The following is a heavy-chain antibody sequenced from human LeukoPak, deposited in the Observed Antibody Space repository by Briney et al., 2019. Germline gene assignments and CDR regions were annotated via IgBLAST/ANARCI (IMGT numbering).Heavy chain of an antibody. V-gene: IGHV4-59*11. CDR2: ISYIGST. CDR1: GGSISSHY. CDR3: AGDHLALNALDI. J-gene: IGHJ3*02. Sequence: SETLSLTYTVSGGSISSHYWSWIRQPPGKGLEWIGYISYIGSTNYSPSLKSRVTISVDSSKNQFSLRLSSVTAADTAVYYCAGDHLALNALDIWGQGTMVTVSS.